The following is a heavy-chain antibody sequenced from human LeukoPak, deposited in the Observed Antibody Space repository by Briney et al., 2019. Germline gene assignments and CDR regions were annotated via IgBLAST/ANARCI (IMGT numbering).Heavy chain of an antibody. CDR2: IYYSGST. V-gene: IGHV4-39*07. D-gene: IGHD5-24*01. Sequence: SETLSLTCTVSGGSISSSSYYWGWIRQPPGKGLEWIGSIYYSGSTYYNPSLKSRVTISVDTSKNQFSLKLSSVTAADTAVYYCASRDGYNYYHYYMDVWGKGTAVTVSS. CDR1: GGSISSSSYY. CDR3: ASRDGYNYYHYYMDV. J-gene: IGHJ6*03.